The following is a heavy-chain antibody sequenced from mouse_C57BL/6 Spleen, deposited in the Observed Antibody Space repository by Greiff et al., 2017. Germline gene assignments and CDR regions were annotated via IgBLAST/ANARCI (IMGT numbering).Heavy chain of an antibody. Sequence: VQLKESGPELVKPGASVKISCKASGYAFSSSWMNWVKQRPGKGLEWIGRIYPGDGDTNYNGKFKGKATLTADKSSSTAYMQLSSLTSEDSAVYFCARGRTLYYFDYWVQGTTLTVSS. V-gene: IGHV1-82*01. D-gene: IGHD5-1*01. CDR3: ARGRTLYYFDY. CDR1: GYAFSSSW. J-gene: IGHJ2*01. CDR2: IYPGDGDT.